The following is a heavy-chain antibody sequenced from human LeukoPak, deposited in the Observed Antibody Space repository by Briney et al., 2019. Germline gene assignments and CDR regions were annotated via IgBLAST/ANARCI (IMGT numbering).Heavy chain of an antibody. J-gene: IGHJ4*02. CDR1: GFTFSSFD. Sequence: PGGSLRLSCAASGFTFSSFDMHWVRQAPGKGLEWVSGIGTLLDTDYPDSLKGRFTISSENAKNSVFLQMNNVRAGDTAVYYCVRGRNNNYYDDSGYYPYWGQGTLVTVSS. CDR2: IGTLLDT. V-gene: IGHV3-13*01. CDR3: VRGRNNNYYDDSGYYPY. D-gene: IGHD3-22*01.